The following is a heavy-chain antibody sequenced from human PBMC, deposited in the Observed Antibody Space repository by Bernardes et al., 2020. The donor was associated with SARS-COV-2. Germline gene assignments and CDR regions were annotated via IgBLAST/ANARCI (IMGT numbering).Heavy chain of an antibody. CDR1: GFIFGDYA. CDR3: IKDRFYNWNDGEGWFDP. V-gene: IGHV3-9*01. D-gene: IGHD1-1*01. Sequence: GGSLRLSCAASGFIFGDYAMHWVRQPPGKGLEWVSGISWNGGSIGYADSVKGRFIVSRDNAKDSLYLQMNSLRPEDTALYYCIKDRFYNWNDGEGWFDPWGQGTLVTVSS. CDR2: ISWNGGSI. J-gene: IGHJ5*02.